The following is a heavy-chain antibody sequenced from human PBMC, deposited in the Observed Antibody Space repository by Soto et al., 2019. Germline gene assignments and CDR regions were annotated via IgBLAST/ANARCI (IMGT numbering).Heavy chain of an antibody. Sequence: QVQLVESGGGVVQPGRSLRLSCAASGFTFSTYGMHWVRQAPGKGLEWVALISYDGSKKYYADSVKGRFTISRDNSKNTLYLQMNSLRAEDTAVYYCAKDGQIPVAVLLDWGQGHLVTVSS. CDR1: GFTFSTYG. CDR2: ISYDGSKK. CDR3: AKDGQIPVAVLLD. J-gene: IGHJ4*02. V-gene: IGHV3-30*18. D-gene: IGHD6-19*01.